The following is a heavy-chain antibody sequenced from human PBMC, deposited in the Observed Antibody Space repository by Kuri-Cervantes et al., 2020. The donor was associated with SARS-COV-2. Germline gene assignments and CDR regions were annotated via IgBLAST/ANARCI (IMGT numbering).Heavy chain of an antibody. J-gene: IGHJ4*02. D-gene: IGHD3-10*01. V-gene: IGHV3-11*04. CDR2: ISDGGRAK. CDR1: GFTFSDYY. CDR3: AGAGTGWKYPIDY. Sequence: GGSLRLSCAASGFTFSDYYMSWIRQAPGRGLEWVSYISDGGRAKHYADSVKGRFTVSRDNAKNSQYLQMNSLRTEDTAVYFCAGAGTGWKYPIDYWGQGTLVTVSS.